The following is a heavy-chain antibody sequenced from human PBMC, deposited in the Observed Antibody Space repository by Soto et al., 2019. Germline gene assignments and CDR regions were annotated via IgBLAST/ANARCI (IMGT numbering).Heavy chain of an antibody. J-gene: IGHJ5*02. CDR3: ARGPRDCSGGSCYGDHWFDP. Sequence: QVQLVQSGAEVKKPGASVKVSCKASGYTFTGYYIHWVRQAPGQGLEWMGWINPNSGGTNYAQKFQGWVTMTRDTCISTAYMELSRLKSDDTAVYYCARGPRDCSGGSCYGDHWFDPWGQGTLVTVSS. D-gene: IGHD2-15*01. CDR2: INPNSGGT. V-gene: IGHV1-2*04. CDR1: GYTFTGYY.